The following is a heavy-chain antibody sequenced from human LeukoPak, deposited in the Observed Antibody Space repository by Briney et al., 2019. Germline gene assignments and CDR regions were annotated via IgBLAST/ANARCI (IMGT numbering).Heavy chain of an antibody. Sequence: ASVKVSCKASGYTFTSYDINWVRQATGQGLEWMGWMNPNSGNTGYAQKFQGRVTMTRNTSISTAYMGLSSLRSEDTAVYYCARKYCSSTSCYYRGRFDPWGQGTLVTVSS. CDR3: ARKYCSSTSCYYRGRFDP. V-gene: IGHV1-8*01. J-gene: IGHJ5*02. D-gene: IGHD2-2*01. CDR2: MNPNSGNT. CDR1: GYTFTSYD.